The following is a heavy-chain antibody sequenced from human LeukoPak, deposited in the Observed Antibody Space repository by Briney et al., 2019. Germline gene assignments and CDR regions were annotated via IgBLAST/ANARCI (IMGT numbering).Heavy chain of an antibody. V-gene: IGHV4-59*01. D-gene: IGHD6-19*01. CDR3: ARGGWFHDR. CDR2: IHYSGNT. Sequence: SETLSLTCSVSNGSISTTYWSWIRQPPGKGLEWIGNIHYSGNTYYNSSLKSRVTISVDTSKNQFSLKMISVTTADTAVYFCARGGWFHDRWGQGTLVTVSS. J-gene: IGHJ5*02. CDR1: NGSISTTY.